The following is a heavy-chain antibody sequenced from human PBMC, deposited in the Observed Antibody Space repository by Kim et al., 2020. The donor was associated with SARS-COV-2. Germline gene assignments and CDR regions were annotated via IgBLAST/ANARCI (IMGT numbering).Heavy chain of an antibody. CDR2: ISIDGNNT. CDR3: ARGAERRQDSFYYGMDV. J-gene: IGHJ6*02. D-gene: IGHD1-1*01. V-gene: IGHV3-74*01. CDR1: GFTFSSYW. Sequence: GGSLRLSCAASGFTFSSYWMHWVRQAPGKGLVWVSRISIDGNNTNYADSVKGRFTVSRDNAKNTLYLQMNSLRAEDTAVYRCARGAERRQDSFYYGMDVWGQGTTVTVSS.